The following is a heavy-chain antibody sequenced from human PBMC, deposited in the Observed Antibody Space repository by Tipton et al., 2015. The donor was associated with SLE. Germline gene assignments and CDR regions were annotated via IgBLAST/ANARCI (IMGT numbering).Heavy chain of an antibody. CDR3: ARGSDRSGYFGAFDI. D-gene: IGHD3-22*01. CDR2: IYYSGST. V-gene: IGHV4-59*01. CDR1: GDSINNYY. Sequence: TLSLTCVVSGDSINNYYWSWIRQPPGKGLEWIGYIYYSGSTYYNPSLKSRVTISADTSNNQFSLKVNSVTAADTAVYYCARGSDRSGYFGAFDIWAQGTMVTVSS. J-gene: IGHJ3*02.